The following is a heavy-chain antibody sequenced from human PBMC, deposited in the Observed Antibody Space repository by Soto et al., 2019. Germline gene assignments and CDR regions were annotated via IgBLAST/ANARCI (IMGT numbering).Heavy chain of an antibody. Sequence: SETLSLTCTVSGDSISSTRWWSWLRQPPGEGLEWIGFISYSGTTSYSPSLKSRLAISLDTSKNQFSLSLTSVTAADTAVYYCARGRGYSYGLDPWGQGTLVTVSS. CDR3: ARGRGYSYGLDP. CDR1: GDSISSTRW. CDR2: ISYSGTT. J-gene: IGHJ5*02. V-gene: IGHV4-30-4*01. D-gene: IGHD5-12*01.